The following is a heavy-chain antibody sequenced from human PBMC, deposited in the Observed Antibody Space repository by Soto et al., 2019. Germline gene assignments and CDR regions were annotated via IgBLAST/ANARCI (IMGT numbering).Heavy chain of an antibody. V-gene: IGHV4-30-4*01. Sequence: SETLSLTCSVSGGSISSGEYYWSWIRQPPGKGLEWIGYIYYSGSTYYNPSLKSRVTLSVDTSKNHFSLNLTSVTAADTAVYYCARGPAAYSDNSGKRWGKGTLSTVSS. CDR1: GGSISSGEYY. J-gene: IGHJ4*02. CDR3: ARGPAAYSDNSGKR. CDR2: IYYSGST. D-gene: IGHD3-22*01.